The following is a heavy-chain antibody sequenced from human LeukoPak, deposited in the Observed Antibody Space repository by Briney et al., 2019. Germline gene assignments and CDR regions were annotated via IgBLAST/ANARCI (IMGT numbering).Heavy chain of an antibody. CDR1: GFTFSTYW. D-gene: IGHD6-13*01. J-gene: IGHJ6*02. V-gene: IGHV3-7*05. Sequence: GGSLRLSCTASGFTFSTYWMSWVRQTPEKGLEWVANIKEDGSEEVYVDSVKGRFTISRDNAKSSLYLQMNSLRTEDTAVYYCARDPYSRSWSYGMDGWGQGTTVTVSS. CDR3: ARDPYSRSWSYGMDG. CDR2: IKEDGSEE.